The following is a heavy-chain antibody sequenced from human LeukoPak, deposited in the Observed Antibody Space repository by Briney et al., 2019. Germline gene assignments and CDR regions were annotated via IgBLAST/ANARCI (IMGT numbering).Heavy chain of an antibody. CDR1: GGSFSGYY. J-gene: IGHJ4*02. CDR3: ARVICSGGSCRFDY. Sequence: PSETLSLTCAVYGGSFSGYYWSWIRQPPGKGLEWIGEINHSGSTKYNPSLKNQVTISVDTSKNQFSLKLSSVTAADTAVYYCARVICSGGSCRFDYWGQGTLVTVSS. D-gene: IGHD2-15*01. V-gene: IGHV4-34*01. CDR2: INHSGST.